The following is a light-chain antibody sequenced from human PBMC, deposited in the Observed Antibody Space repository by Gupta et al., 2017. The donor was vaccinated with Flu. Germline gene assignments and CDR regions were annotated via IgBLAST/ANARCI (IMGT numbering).Light chain of an antibody. CDR1: SSDVGGYNY. CDR3: SSYTSSSTVV. J-gene: IGLJ2*01. CDR2: EVS. Sequence: QSALTQPASGSECPGPSITISCTGTSSDVGGYNYVSWYQQHPGKAPKLMIYEVSNRPSGVSNRFSGSKSGNTASLTISGLQAEDEADYYCSSYTSSSTVVFGGGTKLTVL. V-gene: IGLV2-14*01.